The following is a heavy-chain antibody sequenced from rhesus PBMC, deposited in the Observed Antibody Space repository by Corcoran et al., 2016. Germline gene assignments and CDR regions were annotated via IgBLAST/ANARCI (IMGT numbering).Heavy chain of an antibody. CDR1: GGSFSSNW. CDR3: ASQFFYSGNYYLDY. Sequence: QVQLQESGPGLVKPSETLSLPCAGSGGSFSSNWWTWIRQPPGQGLEWIGEINGNGGRHKYNPAPKSRVTFSKDASKNEFSLKLSAVTAADTAVYYCASQFFYSGNYYLDYWGQGVLVTVSS. J-gene: IGHJ4*01. D-gene: IGHD3-16*01. V-gene: IGHV4-80*01. CDR2: INGNGGRH.